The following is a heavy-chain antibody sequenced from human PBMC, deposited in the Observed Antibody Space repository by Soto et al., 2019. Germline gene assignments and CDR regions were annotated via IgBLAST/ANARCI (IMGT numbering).Heavy chain of an antibody. CDR3: EKDQSDLHWYFDL. V-gene: IGHV3-23*01. Sequence: EVQLLESGGGLVQPGGSLRLSCAASGFTFSSYAMSWVRQAPGKGLEWVSAISGSGGSTYYADSVKGRFTISRDNSKNPLYLQMNSLRAEDTAVYYCEKDQSDLHWYFDLWGRGTLVTVSS. CDR2: ISGSGGST. CDR1: GFTFSSYA. J-gene: IGHJ2*01.